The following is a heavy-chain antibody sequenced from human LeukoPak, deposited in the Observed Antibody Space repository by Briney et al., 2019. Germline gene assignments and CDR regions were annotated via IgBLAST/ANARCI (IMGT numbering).Heavy chain of an antibody. CDR3: ARGLRQGSAWSWGPKEKSYQYMDV. CDR2: INPPGST. D-gene: IGHD6-19*01. CDR1: GGSFSSHY. Sequence: PSETLSLTCGVSGGSFSSHYWTWIRQPPGKGLEWIGEINPPGSTNYNPSLESRVTVSADTSRNQLSLSLTSVHAADSAVYFCARGLRQGSAWSWGPKEKSYQYMDVWGTGTTVIVSS. V-gene: IGHV4-34*01. J-gene: IGHJ6*04.